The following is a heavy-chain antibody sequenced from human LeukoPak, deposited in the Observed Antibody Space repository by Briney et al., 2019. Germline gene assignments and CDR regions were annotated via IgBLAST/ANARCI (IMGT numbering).Heavy chain of an antibody. V-gene: IGHV4-59*01. D-gene: IGHD2-2*01. J-gene: IGHJ6*03. Sequence: PSETLSLTCTVSGGSISSYYWSWIRQPPGKGLEWIGYIYYSGSTYYNPSLKTRVTISVDTSKNQFSLKLRSVTAANTAVYYCARWYCSSNTCYHMDVWGKGTTVTVSS. CDR3: ARWYCSSNTCYHMDV. CDR1: GGSISSYY. CDR2: IYYSGST.